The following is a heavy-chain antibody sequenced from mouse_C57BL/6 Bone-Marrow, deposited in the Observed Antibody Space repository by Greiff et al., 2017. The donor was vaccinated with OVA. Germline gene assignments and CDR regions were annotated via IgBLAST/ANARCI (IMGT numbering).Heavy chain of an antibody. CDR1: GYTFTTYP. J-gene: IGHJ3*01. CDR3: ARAGNLYGSSYPGFAY. Sequence: QVHVKQSGAELVKPGASVKMSCKASGYTFTTYPIEWMKQNHGKSLEWIGNFHPYNDDTKYNEKFKGKATLTVEKSSSTVYLELSRLTSDDSAVYYCARAGNLYGSSYPGFAYWGQGTLVTVSA. CDR2: FHPYNDDT. V-gene: IGHV1-47*01. D-gene: IGHD1-1*01.